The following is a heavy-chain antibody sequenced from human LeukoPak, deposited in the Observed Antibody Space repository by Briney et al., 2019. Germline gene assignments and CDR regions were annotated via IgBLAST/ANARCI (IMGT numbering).Heavy chain of an antibody. J-gene: IGHJ3*02. CDR1: GFTFSSYA. D-gene: IGHD2-15*01. CDR2: ISGSGGST. CDR3: AKIAGSHRSHDAFDI. Sequence: GGSLRLSCAASGFTFSSYAMSWVSQAPGKGLEWVSAISGSGGSTYYADSVKGRFTISRDNSKNTLNLQMNSLRAEDTAVYYCAKIAGSHRSHDAFDIWGQGTMVTVSS. V-gene: IGHV3-23*01.